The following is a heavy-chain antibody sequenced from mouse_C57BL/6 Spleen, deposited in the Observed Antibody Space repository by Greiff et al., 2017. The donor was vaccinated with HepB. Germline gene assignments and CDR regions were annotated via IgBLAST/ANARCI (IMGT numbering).Heavy chain of an antibody. J-gene: IGHJ4*01. D-gene: IGHD1-1*01. Sequence: EVMLVESGGDLVKPGGSLKLSCAASGFTFSSYGMSWVRQTPDKRLEWVATISSGGSYTYYPDSVKGRFTISRDNATNTRYLQLISLKSEDTAMYYCARHAGSSSYYYAMDYWGQGTSVTVSS. V-gene: IGHV5-6*01. CDR1: GFTFSSYG. CDR3: ARHAGSSSYYYAMDY. CDR2: ISSGGSYT.